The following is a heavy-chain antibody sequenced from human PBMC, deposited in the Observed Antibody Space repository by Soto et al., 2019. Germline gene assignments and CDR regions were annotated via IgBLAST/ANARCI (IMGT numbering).Heavy chain of an antibody. J-gene: IGHJ4*02. D-gene: IGHD5-12*01. V-gene: IGHV3-23*01. Sequence: GGSLRLSCAASGFTFSSYAMSWVRQAPGKGLEWVSAISGSGGSTYYADSVKGRFTISRDNSKNTLYLQMNSLRAEDTAVYYCAKDRYGEGKVATDFDYWGQGTLVTVSS. CDR1: GFTFSSYA. CDR3: AKDRYGEGKVATDFDY. CDR2: ISGSGGST.